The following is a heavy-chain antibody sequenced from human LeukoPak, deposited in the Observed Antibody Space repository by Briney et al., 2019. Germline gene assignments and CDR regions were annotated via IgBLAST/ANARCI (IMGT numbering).Heavy chain of an antibody. CDR1: GFTFSSYS. Sequence: KPGGSLRLSCAASGFTFSSYSMNWVRQAPGKGLEWVSSISSSSSYIYYADSVKGRFTISRDNAKNSLYLQMNSLRAEDTAVYYCARDLVVMTAFDYWGQGTLVTVSS. V-gene: IGHV3-21*01. J-gene: IGHJ4*02. D-gene: IGHD2-21*02. CDR3: ARDLVVMTAFDY. CDR2: ISSSSSYI.